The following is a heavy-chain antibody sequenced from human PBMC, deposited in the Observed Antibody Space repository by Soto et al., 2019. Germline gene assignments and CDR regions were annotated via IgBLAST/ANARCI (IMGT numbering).Heavy chain of an antibody. J-gene: IGHJ4*02. D-gene: IGHD3-22*01. CDR1: GFTFTSSA. Sequence: SVKVSCKASGFTFTSSAVQWVRQARGQRLEWIGWIVVGSGNTNHAQKFQERVTITRDMSTSTAYMELSSLISEDTAVYYCAADLYYYDSSGYSQNFDYWGQGTLVTVSS. CDR3: AADLYYYDSSGYSQNFDY. CDR2: IVVGSGNT. V-gene: IGHV1-58*01.